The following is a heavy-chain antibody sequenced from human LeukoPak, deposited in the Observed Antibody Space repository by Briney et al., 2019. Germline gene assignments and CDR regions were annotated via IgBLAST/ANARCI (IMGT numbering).Heavy chain of an antibody. J-gene: IGHJ4*02. Sequence: GGSLRLLCAASGFTFSSYEMHWAPQAPGGGLEWVSHNTSRGSTIYYADSVKGRFTISRDNAKNSLYLQMNSLSAEDTAVYYCARDTVLRYFDWLLPFDYWGQGTLVTVSS. D-gene: IGHD3-9*01. CDR1: GFTFSSYE. CDR2: NTSRGSTI. V-gene: IGHV3-48*03. CDR3: ARDTVLRYFDWLLPFDY.